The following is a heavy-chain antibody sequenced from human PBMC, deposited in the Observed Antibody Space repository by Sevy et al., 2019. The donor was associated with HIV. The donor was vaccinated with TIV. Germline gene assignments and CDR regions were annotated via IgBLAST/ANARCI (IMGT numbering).Heavy chain of an antibody. CDR3: AGENAWGRGYS. D-gene: IGHD1-26*01. J-gene: IGHJ4*02. CDR2: IYYNGHI. CDR1: GGSITSLY. V-gene: IGHV4-59*08. Sequence: SETLSLTCTVSGGSITSLYWNWIRQPPGKGLEWIANIYYNGHINYNPSLKSRLPLSLDTSKNQFSLRLSSVTAADTAMYYCAGENAWGRGYSWGQGTLVTVS.